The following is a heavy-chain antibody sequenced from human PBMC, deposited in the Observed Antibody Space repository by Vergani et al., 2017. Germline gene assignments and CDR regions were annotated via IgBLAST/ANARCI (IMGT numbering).Heavy chain of an antibody. CDR1: GGSISSSSYY. Sequence: QLQLQESGPGLVKPSETLSLTCTVSGGSISSSSYYWGWIRQPPGKGLEWIGSIYYSGSTYYNPSLKSRVTISVDTSKNQFSLKLSSVTAADTAVYYCVSLPPGIAAAGSDYWGQGTLVTVSS. D-gene: IGHD6-13*01. V-gene: IGHV4-39*01. CDR2: IYYSGST. CDR3: VSLPPGIAAAGSDY. J-gene: IGHJ4*02.